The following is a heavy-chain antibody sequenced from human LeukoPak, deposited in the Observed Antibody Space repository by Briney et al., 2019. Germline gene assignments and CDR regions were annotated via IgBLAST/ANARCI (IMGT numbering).Heavy chain of an antibody. Sequence: SETLSLTCTVSGDSISSSYWSWIREPPGKGLEWIGYIYYSGRTNYNPSLKSRVTISVDTSKNQFSLKLSSMTAADTAVYYCARQKPVSPTTAYYFEYWGQGTLVTVSS. CDR2: IYYSGRT. D-gene: IGHD4-17*01. CDR3: ARQKPVSPTTAYYFEY. CDR1: GDSISSSY. V-gene: IGHV4-59*08. J-gene: IGHJ4*02.